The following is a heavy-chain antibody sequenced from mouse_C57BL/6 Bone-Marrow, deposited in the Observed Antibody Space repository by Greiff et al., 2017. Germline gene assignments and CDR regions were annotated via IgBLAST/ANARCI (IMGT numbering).Heavy chain of an antibody. D-gene: IGHD2-1*01. CDR3: ARKIYYGNSWYFDV. Sequence: EVQRVESEGGLVQPGSSMKLSCAASGFTFSDYYMAWVRQVPEKGLEWVANINYDGSSTYYLDSLKSRFIISRDNAKNILYLQMSSLKSEDTATYYCARKIYYGNSWYFDVWGTGTTVTVSS. J-gene: IGHJ1*03. V-gene: IGHV5-16*01. CDR1: GFTFSDYY. CDR2: INYDGSST.